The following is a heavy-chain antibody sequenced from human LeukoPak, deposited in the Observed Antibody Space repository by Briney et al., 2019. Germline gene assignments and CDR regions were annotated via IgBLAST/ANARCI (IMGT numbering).Heavy chain of an antibody. CDR2: ISAYNGNT. V-gene: IGHV1-18*01. CDR1: GYTFTSYG. CDR3: AITYSSVAFDY. J-gene: IGHJ4*02. Sequence: ASVKVSCKASGYTFTSYGISWVRQAPGQGLEWMGWISAYNGNTNYAQKLQGRVTMTTDTSTSTAYMELSRLRSDDTAVYYCAITYSSVAFDYWGQGTLVTVSS. D-gene: IGHD6-19*01.